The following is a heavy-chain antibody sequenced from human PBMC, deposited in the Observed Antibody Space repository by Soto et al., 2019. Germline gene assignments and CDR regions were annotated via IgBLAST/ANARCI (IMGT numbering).Heavy chain of an antibody. D-gene: IGHD3-16*01. V-gene: IGHV4-30-4*08. Sequence: QVQLQESGPGLVKPSETLSLTCTVSGGSISGGDYYSSWIRQSPGKGLQWVGYNFHCGETYYTPSLEGRLSISIDASKNKFSLNLKSVTAADAAVYFCASAHYVLGGFDVWGPGTVVTVSS. CDR2: NFHCGET. CDR1: GGSISGGDYY. J-gene: IGHJ3*01. CDR3: ASAHYVLGGFDV.